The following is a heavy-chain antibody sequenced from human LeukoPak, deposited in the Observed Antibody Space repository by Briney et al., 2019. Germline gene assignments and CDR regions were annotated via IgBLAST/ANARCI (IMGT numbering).Heavy chain of an antibody. CDR2: ISDDGSNK. CDR1: GLSFSNYS. CDR3: AKDLCSTTCYTAY. J-gene: IGHJ4*02. V-gene: IGHV3-30*04. Sequence: GGSLRLSCAASGLSFSNYSLHWVRQAPGKGLEWVALISDDGSNKYYADSVKGRFTLSRDNAKNTLYLQMNSLKAEDTAVYYCAKDLCSTTCYTAYWGQGTLVTVSS. D-gene: IGHD2-2*02.